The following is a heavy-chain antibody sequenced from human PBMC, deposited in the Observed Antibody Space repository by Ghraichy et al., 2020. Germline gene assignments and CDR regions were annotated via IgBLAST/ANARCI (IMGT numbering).Heavy chain of an antibody. CDR2: ISGSGGST. D-gene: IGHD2/OR15-2a*01. CDR1: GFTFSSYA. Sequence: GGSLRLSCAASGFTFSSYAMSWVRQAPGKGLEWVSAISGSGGSTYYADSVKGRFTISRDNSKNTLYLQMNSLRAEDTAVYYCAKDNRRMLWPTNWYFDLWGRGTLVTVSS. J-gene: IGHJ2*01. V-gene: IGHV3-23*01. CDR3: AKDNRRMLWPTNWYFDL.